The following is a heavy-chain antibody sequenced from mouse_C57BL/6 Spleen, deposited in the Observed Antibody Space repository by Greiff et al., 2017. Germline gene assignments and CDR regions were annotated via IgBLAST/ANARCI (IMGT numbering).Heavy chain of an antibody. D-gene: IGHD3-2*02. CDR1: GYTFTSYW. Sequence: VQLQQPGAELVMPGASVKLSCKASGYTFTSYWMHWVKQRPGQGLEWIGEIDPSDSYTNYNQKFKGKSTLTVDKSSSTAYMQLSSLTSEDSAVYYCARYQLRLRAMDYWGQGTSVTVSS. V-gene: IGHV1-69*01. CDR2: IDPSDSYT. CDR3: ARYQLRLRAMDY. J-gene: IGHJ4*01.